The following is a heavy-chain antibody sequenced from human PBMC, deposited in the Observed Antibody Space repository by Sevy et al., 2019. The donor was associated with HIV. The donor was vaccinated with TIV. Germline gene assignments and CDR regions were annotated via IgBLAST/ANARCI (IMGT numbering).Heavy chain of an antibody. Sequence: GGSLRLSCVSSGFTFDDYAMHWVRQAPGKGLEWVSSINWNSGTSRYATSVKGQFTISRENAKNSLYLLRDSLRVEDSALYHCAKGSCLEWGDDFDFWGQGTLVTVSS. D-gene: IGHD3-16*01. V-gene: IGHV3-9*01. CDR3: AKGSCLEWGDDFDF. CDR2: INWNSGTS. CDR1: GFTFDDYA. J-gene: IGHJ4*02.